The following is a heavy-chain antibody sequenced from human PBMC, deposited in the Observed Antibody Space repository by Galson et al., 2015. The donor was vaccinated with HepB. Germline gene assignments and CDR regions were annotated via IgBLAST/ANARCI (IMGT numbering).Heavy chain of an antibody. Sequence: SVKVSCKVSGYTLTELSTHWVRQAPGKGLEWMGGFDPEDGETIYAQKFQGRVTMTEDTSTDTAYMELSSLRSEDTAVYYCATAGGSYYGAFDIWGQGTMVTVSS. CDR1: GYTLTELS. D-gene: IGHD1-26*01. J-gene: IGHJ3*02. CDR3: ATAGGSYYGAFDI. CDR2: FDPEDGET. V-gene: IGHV1-24*01.